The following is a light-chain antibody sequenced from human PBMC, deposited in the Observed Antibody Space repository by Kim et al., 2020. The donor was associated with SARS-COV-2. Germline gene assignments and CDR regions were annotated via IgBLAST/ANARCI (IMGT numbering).Light chain of an antibody. J-gene: IGKJ2*01. CDR3: QQYNNWPPMDT. CDR1: QSVSSN. Sequence: SREERATLSCRGSQSVSSNLAWYQQKPGQAPRLLIYGASARAAGIPARFSGSGSGTEFTLTISSLQSEDFAVYYCQQYNNWPPMDTFGQGTKLEI. CDR2: GAS. V-gene: IGKV3-15*01.